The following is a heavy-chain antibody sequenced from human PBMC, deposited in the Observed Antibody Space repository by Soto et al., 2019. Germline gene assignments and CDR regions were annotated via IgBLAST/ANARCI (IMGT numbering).Heavy chain of an antibody. J-gene: IGHJ4*02. Sequence: GESLKISRKGSGYSFAGYWITWVRQKPGKGLEWMGRIDPSDSQTYYSPSFRGHVTISATKSITTVFLQWSSLRASDTAMYYCARQIYDSDTGPNFQYYFDSWGQGTPVTVSS. V-gene: IGHV5-10-1*01. CDR1: GYSFAGYW. D-gene: IGHD3-22*01. CDR2: IDPSDSQT. CDR3: ARQIYDSDTGPNFQYYFDS.